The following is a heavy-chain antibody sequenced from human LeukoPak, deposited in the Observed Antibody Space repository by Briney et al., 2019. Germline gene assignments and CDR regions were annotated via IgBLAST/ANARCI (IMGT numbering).Heavy chain of an antibody. D-gene: IGHD4-23*01. J-gene: IGHJ4*02. Sequence: PSETLSLTCAVYGGSFSGYYWSWIRQPPGKGLEWIGEINHSGSTNYNPSLKSRVTISVDTSKNQFSLKLSSVTAADTAVYYCARANLRWYQIGGLGYWGQGTLVTVSS. V-gene: IGHV4-34*01. CDR2: INHSGST. CDR1: GGSFSGYY. CDR3: ARANLRWYQIGGLGY.